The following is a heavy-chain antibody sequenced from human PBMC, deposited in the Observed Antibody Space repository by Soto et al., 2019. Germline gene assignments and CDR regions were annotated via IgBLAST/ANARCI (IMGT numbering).Heavy chain of an antibody. V-gene: IGHV3-23*01. CDR1: GFTFISYA. CDR2: ISGSADRT. D-gene: IGHD1-26*01. J-gene: IGHJ3*02. Sequence: SGGSLRLSCAASGFTFISYAMNWVRQAPGKGLEWVSAISGSADRTYYADSVKGRFTISRDNSNKILYLRMNSLRAEDTAVYYCAKVGSHSGSHYDAFDIWGQGTMVTVS. CDR3: AKVGSHSGSHYDAFDI.